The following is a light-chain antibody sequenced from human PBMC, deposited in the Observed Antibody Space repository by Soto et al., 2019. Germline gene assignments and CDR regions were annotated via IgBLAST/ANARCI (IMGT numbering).Light chain of an antibody. V-gene: IGKV3D-7*01. CDR2: GAS. CDR3: QQDYNLPT. J-gene: IGKJ3*01. CDR1: QSVSSSY. Sequence: GERVTLSCRASQSVSSSYLTWYQQKPGQAPRLLIYGASTRATSIPARFSGSGSGTDFTLTISSLQPEDFAVYYCQQDYNLPTFGPGTKVDIK.